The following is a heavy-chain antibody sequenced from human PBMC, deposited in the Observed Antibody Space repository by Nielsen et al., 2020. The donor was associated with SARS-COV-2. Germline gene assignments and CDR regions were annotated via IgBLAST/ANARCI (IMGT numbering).Heavy chain of an antibody. Sequence: GESLKISCAASGFTVSSNYMSWVRQAPGKGLEWVSVIYSGGSTYYADSVKGRFTISRDNSKNTLYLQMNSLRAEDTAVYYCAREGGIAAPYWGQGTLVTVSS. J-gene: IGHJ4*02. CDR3: AREGGIAAPY. CDR2: IYSGGST. V-gene: IGHV3-66*01. D-gene: IGHD6-13*01. CDR1: GFTVSSNY.